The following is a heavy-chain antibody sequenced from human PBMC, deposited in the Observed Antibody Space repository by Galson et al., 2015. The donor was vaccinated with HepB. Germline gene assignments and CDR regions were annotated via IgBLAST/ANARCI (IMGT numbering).Heavy chain of an antibody. J-gene: IGHJ4*02. Sequence: SLRLSCAASGFTFSSYAMHWVRQAPGKGLEWVAVISYDGSNKYYADSVKGRFTISRDNSKNTLYLQMNSLRAEDTAVYYCATIVATAPADYWGQGTLVTVSS. CDR3: ATIVATAPADY. CDR1: GFTFSSYA. D-gene: IGHD5-12*01. V-gene: IGHV3-30-3*01. CDR2: ISYDGSNK.